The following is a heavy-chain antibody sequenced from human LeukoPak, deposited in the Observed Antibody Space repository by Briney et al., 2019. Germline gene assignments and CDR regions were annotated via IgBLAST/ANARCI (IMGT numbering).Heavy chain of an antibody. V-gene: IGHV3-33*01. D-gene: IGHD4-17*01. J-gene: IGHJ6*02. Sequence: PGRSLRLSCAASGFTFSSYGMHWVRQAPGKGLEWVAVIWYDGSNKYYADSVKGRFTISRDNSKNTLYLQMNSLRAEDTAVYYCARDRTPYGDYFLGRYYGMDVWGQGTTVTVSS. CDR1: GFTFSSYG. CDR3: ARDRTPYGDYFLGRYYGMDV. CDR2: IWYDGSNK.